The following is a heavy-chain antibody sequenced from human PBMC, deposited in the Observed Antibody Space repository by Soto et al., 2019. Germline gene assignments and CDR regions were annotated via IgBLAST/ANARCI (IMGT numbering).Heavy chain of an antibody. CDR2: IYYSGST. Sequence: PSETLSLTCTVSGGSISSSSYYWGWIRQPPGKGLEWIGGIYYSGSTYYNPSLKSRVTISVDTSKNQFSLKLSSVTAADTAVYYCARSAELWFGTYYYYYGMDVWGQGTTVTVSS. CDR1: GGSISSSSYY. V-gene: IGHV4-39*01. D-gene: IGHD3-10*01. J-gene: IGHJ6*02. CDR3: ARSAELWFGTYYYYYGMDV.